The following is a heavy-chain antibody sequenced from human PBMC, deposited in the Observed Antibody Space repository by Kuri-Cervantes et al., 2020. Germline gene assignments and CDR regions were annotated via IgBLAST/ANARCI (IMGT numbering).Heavy chain of an antibody. Sequence: GEALKISCAASGFTFSSYAMSWVRQAPGKGLEWVAAISGSGGSTYYADSVKGRFTISRDHSKNTLYLQMNSLRAEDTAVYYCARSGIRFLEWLGGSYGMEAWGQGTTVTVSS. D-gene: IGHD3-3*01. J-gene: IGHJ6*02. CDR2: ISGSGGST. CDR3: ARSGIRFLEWLGGSYGMEA. V-gene: IGHV3-23*01. CDR1: GFTFSSYA.